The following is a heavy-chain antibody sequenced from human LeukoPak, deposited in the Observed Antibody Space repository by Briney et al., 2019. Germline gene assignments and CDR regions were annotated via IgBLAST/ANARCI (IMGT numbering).Heavy chain of an antibody. D-gene: IGHD2-2*01. Sequence: ASETLSLTCTVSGGSISSGDYYWSWIRQPPGKGLEWIGYIYYSGSTYYNPSLKSRVTISVDTSKNQFPLKLSSVTAADTAVYYCARGDGRYQLLPYFDYWGQGTLVTVSS. CDR2: IYYSGST. V-gene: IGHV4-30-4*01. CDR3: ARGDGRYQLLPYFDY. CDR1: GGSISSGDYY. J-gene: IGHJ4*02.